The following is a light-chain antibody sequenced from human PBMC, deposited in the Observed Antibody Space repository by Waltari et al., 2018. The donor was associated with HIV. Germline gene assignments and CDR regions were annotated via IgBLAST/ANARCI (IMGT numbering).Light chain of an antibody. CDR2: EVN. CDR3: CAYAESCTVG. V-gene: IGLV2-23*02. CDR1: SSDVGYYIL. J-gene: IGLJ2*01. Sequence: QSALTQPASVSGSRGQSMTISCTGSSSDVGYYILVSWYQQNADKAPKVLLYEVNKRPSRVSSRFSGCKCGKPACLAIAGRQAGDEARYYCCAYAESCTVGFGGGTKLPVL.